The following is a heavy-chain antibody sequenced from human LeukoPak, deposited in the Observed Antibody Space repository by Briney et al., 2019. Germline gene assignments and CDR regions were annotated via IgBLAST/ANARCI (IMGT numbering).Heavy chain of an antibody. CDR2: IYYSGST. CDR3: ASLYYGSGSFDY. Sequence: PSETLSLTCTVSGGSISSYYWSWIRQPPGKGLEWIGYIYYSGSTNYNPSLKSPFTISVDTSKNQFSLKLTSVTAADTAVYYCASLYYGSGSFDYWGQGTLVTVSS. D-gene: IGHD3-10*01. V-gene: IGHV4-59*01. CDR1: GGSISSYY. J-gene: IGHJ4*02.